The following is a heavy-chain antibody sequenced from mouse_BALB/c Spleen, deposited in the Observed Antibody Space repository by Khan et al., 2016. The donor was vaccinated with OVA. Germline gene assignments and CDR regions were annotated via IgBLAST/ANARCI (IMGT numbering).Heavy chain of an antibody. Sequence: EVELVESGGDLVKPGGSLKLSCAASGFTFSTYAMSWVRQTPDKRLEWVATINTGGDYIYYPDSVKGRFTISRDNAKNTLYLQMRSLRSEDTSMYYCARHNYGPFDYWGQGTLVTVSA. CDR1: GFTFSTYA. CDR2: INTGGDYI. D-gene: IGHD1-1*01. V-gene: IGHV5-6*01. J-gene: IGHJ3*01. CDR3: ARHNYGPFDY.